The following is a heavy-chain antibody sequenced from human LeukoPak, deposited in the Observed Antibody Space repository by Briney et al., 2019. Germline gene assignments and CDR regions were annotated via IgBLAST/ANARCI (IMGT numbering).Heavy chain of an antibody. J-gene: IGHJ4*02. CDR2: IQRDGSSP. D-gene: IGHD3-16*01. CDR1: GFAYSGSS. V-gene: IGHV3-74*01. Sequence: GGSLRLSCTASGFAYSGSSMHWVRQAPGKGLEWVSGIQRDGSSPTYADSVKGRFTISRDNAKGSVYLQVNILRAEDTAVYYCSRGHYGPDYWGQGNLVTVSS. CDR3: SRGHYGPDY.